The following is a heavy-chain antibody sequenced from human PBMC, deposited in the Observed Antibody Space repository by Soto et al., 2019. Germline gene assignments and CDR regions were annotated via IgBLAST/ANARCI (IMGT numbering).Heavy chain of an antibody. CDR1: GGSVSGYY. J-gene: IGHJ6*02. Sequence: ETLSLTCAVYGGSVSGYYWSWIRQPPGKGLEWIGEINHSGSTNYNPSLKSRVTISVDTSKNQFSLKLSSVTAADTAVYYCARARITMVRGVTNYGMDVWGQGTTVTVS. CDR3: ARARITMVRGVTNYGMDV. D-gene: IGHD3-10*01. CDR2: INHSGST. V-gene: IGHV4-34*01.